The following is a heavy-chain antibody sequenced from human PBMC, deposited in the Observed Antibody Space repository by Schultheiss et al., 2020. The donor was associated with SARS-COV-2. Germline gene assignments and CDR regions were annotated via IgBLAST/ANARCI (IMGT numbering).Heavy chain of an antibody. D-gene: IGHD2-15*01. Sequence: GGSLRLSCAASGFTFSDHYMDWVRQAPGKGLEWVGRTRNKANSYTTEYAASVKGRFTISRDDSKNSLYLQMNSLKTEDTAVYYCARWVGAAGGRYNWFDPWGQGTLVTVSS. J-gene: IGHJ5*02. CDR3: ARWVGAAGGRYNWFDP. CDR2: TRNKANSYTT. V-gene: IGHV3-72*01. CDR1: GFTFSDHY.